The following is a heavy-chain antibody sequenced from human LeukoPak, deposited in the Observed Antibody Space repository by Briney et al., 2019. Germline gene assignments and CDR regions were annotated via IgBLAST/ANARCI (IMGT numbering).Heavy chain of an antibody. V-gene: IGHV4-39*07. CDR3: ARLSSDIVVVPAADY. CDR1: GGSISSSSYY. J-gene: IGHJ4*02. Sequence: PSETLSLTCTVSGGSISSSSYYWGWIRQPPGKGLEWIGSIYYSGSTYYNPSLKSRVTISVDTSKNQFSLKLSSVTAADTAVYYCARLSSDIVVVPAADYWGQGTLVTVSS. CDR2: IYYSGST. D-gene: IGHD2-2*01.